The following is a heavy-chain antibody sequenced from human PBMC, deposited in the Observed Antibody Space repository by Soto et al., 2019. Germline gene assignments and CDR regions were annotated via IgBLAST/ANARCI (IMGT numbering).Heavy chain of an antibody. D-gene: IGHD7-27*01. Sequence: EVQLVESGGGLVEPGGSLRLSCAASGFTLSNAWMSWVRQAPGKGLEWVGRIKSKTDGGTTEYAAPVRGRFTITRDDSKNRLALQMSSLKPEATAMYYCTRATGGNLDYWGQGTLATGSS. CDR1: GFTLSNAW. J-gene: IGHJ4*02. V-gene: IGHV3-15*01. CDR3: TRATGGNLDY. CDR2: IKSKTDGGTT.